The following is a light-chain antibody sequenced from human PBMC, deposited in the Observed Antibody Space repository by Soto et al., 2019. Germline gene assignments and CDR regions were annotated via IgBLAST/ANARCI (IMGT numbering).Light chain of an antibody. CDR1: QSVTIGY. CDR2: GAS. V-gene: IGKV3-20*01. Sequence: TQSPGTLSLSPGERSTLSCRAIQSVTIGYLAWYQQKPGQAPRLLIYGASSRATGIPDRFSGSGSGTDFTLTISRLEPEDFAVYYCQQYGSSRTFGQGTKVDI. CDR3: QQYGSSRT. J-gene: IGKJ1*01.